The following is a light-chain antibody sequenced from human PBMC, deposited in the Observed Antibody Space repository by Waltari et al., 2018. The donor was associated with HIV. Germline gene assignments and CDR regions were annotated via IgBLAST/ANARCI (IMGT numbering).Light chain of an antibody. CDR3: GRWDSSLSGHWV. J-gene: IGLJ3*02. V-gene: IGLV1-51*01. CDR1: SSKIGNLY. Sequence: QSVLTQPPSVSAAPGQKVTISCSETSSKIGNLYVSWYQQLPGTAPNLLIYDNNKRTSGIPDRFSGSKSGTTATLGITGLQTGDEADYYCGRWDSSLSGHWVFGGGTKLTVL. CDR2: DNN.